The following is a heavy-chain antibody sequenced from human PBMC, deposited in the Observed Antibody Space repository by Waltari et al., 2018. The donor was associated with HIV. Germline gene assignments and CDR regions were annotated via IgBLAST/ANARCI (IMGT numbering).Heavy chain of an antibody. CDR3: VRQPLRHDL. J-gene: IGHJ2*01. Sequence: EVKLVESGGGAVQTGGSLRLCCEGSGFTFSSHDRGWVRQTPGEGRGWVAQISYDAREKFHGDLVRGRFVVSRDNARNSIFLQMNNLRDDDTGVYFCVRQPLRHDL. V-gene: IGHV3-7*01. CDR2: ISYDAREK. CDR1: GFTFSSHD.